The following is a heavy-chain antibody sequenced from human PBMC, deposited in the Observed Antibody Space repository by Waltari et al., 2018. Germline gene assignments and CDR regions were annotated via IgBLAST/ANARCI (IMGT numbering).Heavy chain of an antibody. V-gene: IGHV1-2*02. CDR1: GYTFTGYY. D-gene: IGHD3-22*01. CDR2: INPNRGGT. CDR3: ARDYYDSSAYPRYFQH. Sequence: QVQLVQSGAEVKKPGASVKVSCKASGYTFTGYYMHWVRQAPGQGLEWMGWINPNRGGTNYAQKFQGRVTMTRDTSIRTAYMELSRLRSDDTAVYYCARDYYDSSAYPRYFQHWGQGTLVTVSS. J-gene: IGHJ1*01.